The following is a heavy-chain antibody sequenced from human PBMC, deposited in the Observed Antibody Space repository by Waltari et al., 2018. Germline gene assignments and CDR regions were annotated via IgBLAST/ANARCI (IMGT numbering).Heavy chain of an antibody. CDR3: ARDWDKDLDAFDI. D-gene: IGHD1-26*01. Sequence: EVQLVETGGGLIQPGGSLRLSCAASGFNVSSNYLSWVRQAPGKGLEWVSVIYSGGSTYYADSVKGRFTISRDNSKNTLYLQMNSLRAEDTAVYYCARDWDKDLDAFDIWGQGTMVTVSS. V-gene: IGHV3-53*02. CDR1: GFNVSSNY. J-gene: IGHJ3*02. CDR2: IYSGGST.